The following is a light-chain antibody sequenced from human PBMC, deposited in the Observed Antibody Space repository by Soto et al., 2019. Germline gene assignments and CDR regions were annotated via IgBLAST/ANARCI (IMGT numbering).Light chain of an antibody. CDR1: QSVDSNY. CDR2: DAS. V-gene: IGKV3D-20*01. CDR3: QQYGDSPYT. Sequence: ETVLTQSPATLSLSPGERATLSCGASQSVDSNYLAWYQQKPGLAPRLLIYDASSRATGIPDRFSGSGSGTDFTLTISRLAPEDFAVYYCQQYGDSPYTFGQGTKLEIK. J-gene: IGKJ2*01.